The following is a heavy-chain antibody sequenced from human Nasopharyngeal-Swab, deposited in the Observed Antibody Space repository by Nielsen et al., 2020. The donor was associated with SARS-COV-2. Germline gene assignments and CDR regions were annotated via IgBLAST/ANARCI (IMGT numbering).Heavy chain of an antibody. CDR1: GYNFTTYW. CDR3: ARRGYGGSGSYYFYYYTDV. V-gene: IGHV5-51*01. CDR2: IYPGDSDT. D-gene: IGHD4-23*01. J-gene: IGHJ6*03. Sequence: KVSCKGSGYNFTTYWIGWVRQMPGKGLEWMGIIYPGDSDTRYSPSFQGQVTISADKSISTAYLQWSSLKASDTAMYCCARRGYGGSGSYYFYYYTDVWGKGTTVTVSS.